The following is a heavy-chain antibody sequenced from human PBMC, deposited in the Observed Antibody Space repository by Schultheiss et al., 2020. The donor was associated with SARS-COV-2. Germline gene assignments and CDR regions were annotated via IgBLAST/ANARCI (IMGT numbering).Heavy chain of an antibody. CDR3: AREANKGNYYYGMDV. Sequence: GGSLRLSCAASGFTFSSYAMHWVRQAPGKGLEWVAVISYDGSNKYYADSVKGRFTISRDNSKNTLYLQMNSLRAEDTAVYYCAREANKGNYYYGMDVWGQGTTVTVSS. CDR2: ISYDGSNK. D-gene: IGHD4/OR15-4a*01. V-gene: IGHV3-30-3*01. J-gene: IGHJ6*02. CDR1: GFTFSSYA.